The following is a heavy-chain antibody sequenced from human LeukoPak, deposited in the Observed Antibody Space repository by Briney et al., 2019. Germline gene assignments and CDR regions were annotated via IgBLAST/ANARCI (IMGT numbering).Heavy chain of an antibody. D-gene: IGHD6-13*01. CDR2: ISSSGSTI. J-gene: IGHJ1*01. CDR1: GFTFSDYY. Sequence: GGSLRLSCAASGFTFSDYYMSWIRQAPGKGLEWVSYISSSGSTIYYADSVKGRFTISRDNAKNSLYLQMNSLRAEDTAVYYCARVDRSPIAAAGYFQHWGQGTLVTVSS. V-gene: IGHV3-11*01. CDR3: ARVDRSPIAAAGYFQH.